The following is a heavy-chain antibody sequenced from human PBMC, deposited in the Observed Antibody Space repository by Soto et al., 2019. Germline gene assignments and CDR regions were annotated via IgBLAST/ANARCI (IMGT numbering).Heavy chain of an antibody. CDR2: IWYDGSNK. D-gene: IGHD6-19*01. CDR1: GFTFSNYG. CDR3: GRASSSGLYYFDY. Sequence: QVQLVESGGGVVQPGRSLRLSCAASGFTFSNYGMHWVRQAPGKGLEWVAVIWYDGSNKYYADSVQGRFTISRDNSKTTLYLQMNSLRVEDTAVYFCGRASSSGLYYFDYWGQGTLVTVSA. V-gene: IGHV3-33*01. J-gene: IGHJ4*02.